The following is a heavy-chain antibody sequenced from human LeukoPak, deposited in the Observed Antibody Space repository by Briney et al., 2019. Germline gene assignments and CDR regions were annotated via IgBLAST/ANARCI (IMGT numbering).Heavy chain of an antibody. CDR1: GFSFNDYG. CDR2: MTWNGGST. CDR3: ARGGGSIRHSYYYYVDV. V-gene: IGHV3-20*04. J-gene: IGHJ6*03. Sequence: GGCLRLSCAASGFSFNDYGMSWVRQAPGQGPEWVSGMTWNGGSTDYAASVKGRFTISRDNAKNSLYLRMNSLRDEDTALYYCARGGGSIRHSYYYYVDVWGKGTSVTVSS. D-gene: IGHD2-15*01.